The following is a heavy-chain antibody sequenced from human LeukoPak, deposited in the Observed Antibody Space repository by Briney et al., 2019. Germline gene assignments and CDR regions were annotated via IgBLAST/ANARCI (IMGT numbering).Heavy chain of an antibody. D-gene: IGHD3-9*01. CDR2: IYYSGST. J-gene: IGHJ4*02. V-gene: IGHV4-59*01. CDR1: GGSISSYY. Sequence: PSETLSLTCTVSGGSISSYYWSWIRQPPGKGLEWIGYIYYSGSTNYNPSLKSRVTISVDTSKNQFSLKLSSVTAADTAVYYCARGGLRYFDWLYLDYWGQGTLVTVSS. CDR3: ARGGLRYFDWLYLDY.